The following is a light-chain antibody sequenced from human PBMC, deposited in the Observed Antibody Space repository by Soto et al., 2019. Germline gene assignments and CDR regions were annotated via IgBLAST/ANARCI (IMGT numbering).Light chain of an antibody. J-gene: IGKJ4*01. V-gene: IGKV3-15*01. CDR2: GPS. CDR3: QQYNNWPPLT. Sequence: PRAPCPLSLSAWPRATLSCGGGPSVNSNLAWYQHKPGQAPRLLLYGPSTRATGIPGSFSGSESGTEFSLTISSLQSDDSSAHYCQQYNNWPPLTFGGGTKVDI. CDR1: PSVNSN.